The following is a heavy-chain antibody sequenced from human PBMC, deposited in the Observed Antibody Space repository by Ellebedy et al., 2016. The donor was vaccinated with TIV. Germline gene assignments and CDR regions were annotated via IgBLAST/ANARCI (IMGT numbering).Heavy chain of an antibody. V-gene: IGHV4-39*01. Sequence: SETLSLXXTVSGGSISSSSYYWGWIRQPPGKGLEWIGSIYYSGNTYYNPSLKSRVTISIDTSKNQFSLRLSSVIAADTAIYRCARRKVTIPRADAYFDYWGQGILVTVSS. CDR3: ARRKVTIPRADAYFDY. J-gene: IGHJ4*02. D-gene: IGHD3-3*01. CDR1: GGSISSSSYY. CDR2: IYYSGNT.